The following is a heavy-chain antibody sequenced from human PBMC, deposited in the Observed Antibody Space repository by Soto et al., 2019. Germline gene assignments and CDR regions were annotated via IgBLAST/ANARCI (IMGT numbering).Heavy chain of an antibody. D-gene: IGHD2-2*01. CDR1: GGTFSNYA. CDR3: ARVVIQLPTASTHYYYHMDV. V-gene: IGHV1-69*01. CDR2: IIPIVGTG. Sequence: QVQLVQSGAEVRKPGSSVTVSCKASGGTFSNYAISWVRQAPGQGLEWMGGIIPIVGTGSYAEKFQGRITITADEPTTTAYMELSSQRCEDTAVYYCARVVIQLPTASTHYYYHMDVWGPGTTVTVSS. J-gene: IGHJ6*02.